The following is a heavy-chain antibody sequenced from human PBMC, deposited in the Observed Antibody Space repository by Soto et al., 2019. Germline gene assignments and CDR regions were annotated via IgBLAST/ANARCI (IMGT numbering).Heavy chain of an antibody. Sequence: QVQLVESGGGVVQPGRSLRLSCAASGFTFSSNGMHWVRQAPGKGLEWVAVIWHDGSNKYYADSVKGRFTISRDNSKNTLYLQMNSLRAEDTAVYYCGRDRGSSWFGPIDYWGQGTLVTVSS. CDR3: GRDRGSSWFGPIDY. CDR1: GFTFSSNG. V-gene: IGHV3-33*01. CDR2: IWHDGSNK. D-gene: IGHD6-13*01. J-gene: IGHJ4*02.